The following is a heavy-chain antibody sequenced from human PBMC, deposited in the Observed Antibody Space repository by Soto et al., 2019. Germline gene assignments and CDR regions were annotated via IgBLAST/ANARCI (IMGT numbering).Heavy chain of an antibody. CDR2: IYWAGES. Sequence: QITLKEAGPTLVKPTETLTLTCTFSGFSFTTTRMGVGWTRQPPGKALEWLAIIYWAGESRYNPLLRRRLTLTEDTSKNQVVLTMTNMDPKVTATYDCAHRDSAGTTTYFDSWGQGIPVTVAS. V-gene: IGHV2-5*02. CDR3: AHRDSAGTTTYFDS. CDR1: GFSFTTTRMG. D-gene: IGHD1-1*01. J-gene: IGHJ4*02.